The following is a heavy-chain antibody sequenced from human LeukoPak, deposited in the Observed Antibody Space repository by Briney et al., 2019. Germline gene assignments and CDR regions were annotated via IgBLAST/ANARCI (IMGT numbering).Heavy chain of an antibody. V-gene: IGHV3-74*03. J-gene: IGHJ5*02. CDR2: INSDGSIT. CDR3: AGANYHDS. CDR1: GFTFSSNW. Sequence: GGSLRLSCVASGFTFSSNWMHWVRQAPGKGLVWVSRINSDGSITAYADSVKGRFTISRDNAKNTLYLQMSNLRAEDTAVYYCAGANYHDSWGQGTLVTVSS. D-gene: IGHD3-22*01.